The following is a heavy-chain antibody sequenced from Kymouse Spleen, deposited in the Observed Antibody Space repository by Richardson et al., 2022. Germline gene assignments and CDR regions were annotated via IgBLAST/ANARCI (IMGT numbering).Heavy chain of an antibody. Sequence: QVQLQQWGAGLLKPSETLSLTCAVYGGSFSGYYWSWIRQPPGKGLEWIGEINHSGSTNYNPSLKSRVTISVDTSKNQFSLKLSSVTAADTAVYYCARGGIAVAGTSYYYYGMDVWGQGTTVTVSS. CDR3: ARGGIAVAGTSYYYYGMDV. CDR1: GGSFSGYY. CDR2: INHSGST. V-gene: IGHV4-34*01. J-gene: IGHJ6*02. D-gene: IGHD6-19*01.